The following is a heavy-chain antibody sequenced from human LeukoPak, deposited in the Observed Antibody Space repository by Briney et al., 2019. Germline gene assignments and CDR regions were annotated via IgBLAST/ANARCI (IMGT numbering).Heavy chain of an antibody. D-gene: IGHD3-22*01. V-gene: IGHV1-18*01. J-gene: IGHJ4*02. Sequence: ASVKVSFKASGYTFTSYGISWVRRAPGQGLEWMGWISAYNGNTNYAQKVQGIVTMTTDTSTSTAYMELRSPRSDDTAVYHCARGYYYDSSGYYFDYWGQGTLVTVSS. CDR2: ISAYNGNT. CDR1: GYTFTSYG. CDR3: ARGYYYDSSGYYFDY.